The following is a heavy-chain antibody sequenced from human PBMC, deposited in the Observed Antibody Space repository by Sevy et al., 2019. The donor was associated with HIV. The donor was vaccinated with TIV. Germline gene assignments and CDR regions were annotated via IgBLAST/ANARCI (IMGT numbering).Heavy chain of an antibody. J-gene: IGHJ4*02. D-gene: IGHD6-19*01. CDR1: GFTFSSYW. CDR3: ARDDRPSGWLFDY. V-gene: IGHV3-7*01. CDR2: INRDGSTK. Sequence: GGSLRLSCAASGFTFSSYWMTWVRQAPGKGLEWVANINRDGSTKNYVDSVKGRFTISRDNAKNSLYLEMNSLRAEDTVVYYCARDDRPSGWLFDYWGQGTLVTVSS.